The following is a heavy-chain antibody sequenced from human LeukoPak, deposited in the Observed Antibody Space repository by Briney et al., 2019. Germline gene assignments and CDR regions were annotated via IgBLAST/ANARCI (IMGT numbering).Heavy chain of an antibody. CDR2: IYHSGST. Sequence: SETLSLTCAVYGGSFSGYYWSWIRQPPGKGLEWIGSIYHSGSTYYNPSLKSRVTISVDTSKNQFSLKLSSVTAADTAAYYCARIAVAGHFDYWGQGTLVTVSS. CDR1: GGSFSGYY. J-gene: IGHJ4*02. V-gene: IGHV4-34*01. CDR3: ARIAVAGHFDY. D-gene: IGHD6-19*01.